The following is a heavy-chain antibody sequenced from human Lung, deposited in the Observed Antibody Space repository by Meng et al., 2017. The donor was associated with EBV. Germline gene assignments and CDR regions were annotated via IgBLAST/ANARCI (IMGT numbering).Heavy chain of an antibody. CDR3: ARRGRDRPFDY. Sequence: GLMTPSVTMSLCGSVAGGSSSGSSDSGGWSRQPPGKGLECIASIYYPGSTYNNPSLKSRVTISVDTSKNQFSLNLSSVTAADTAVYYCARRGRDRPFDYWGQGTLVTVSS. V-gene: IGHV4-39*01. CDR2: IYYPGST. CDR1: GGSSSGSSDS. D-gene: IGHD2-15*01. J-gene: IGHJ4*02.